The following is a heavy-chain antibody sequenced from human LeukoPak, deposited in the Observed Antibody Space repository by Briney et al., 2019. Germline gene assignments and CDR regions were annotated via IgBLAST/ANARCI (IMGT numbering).Heavy chain of an antibody. D-gene: IGHD2-15*01. V-gene: IGHV1-69*05. J-gene: IGHJ4*02. Sequence: SVKVSCKASGGTFSSYAISWVRQAPGQGLEWMGGIIPIFGTANYAQKFQGRVTITTDESTSTAYMELSSLRSEDTAVYYCARGRVLSGQWYYFDYWGQGTLVTVSS. CDR2: IIPIFGTA. CDR1: GGTFSSYA. CDR3: ARGRVLSGQWYYFDY.